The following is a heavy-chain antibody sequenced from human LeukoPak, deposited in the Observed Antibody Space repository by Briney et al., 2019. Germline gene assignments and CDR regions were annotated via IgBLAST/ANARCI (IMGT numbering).Heavy chain of an antibody. D-gene: IGHD6-25*01. Sequence: GGSLRLSCAAPGFTFSSYSMNWVRQAPGKGLEWVSSISSSSSYIYYADSVKGRFTISRDNAKNSLYLQMNSLRAEDTAVYYCARDGQDANTRPRGPTWYFDLWGRGTLVTVSS. CDR1: GFTFSSYS. CDR3: ARDGQDANTRPRGPTWYFDL. CDR2: ISSSSSYI. V-gene: IGHV3-21*01. J-gene: IGHJ2*01.